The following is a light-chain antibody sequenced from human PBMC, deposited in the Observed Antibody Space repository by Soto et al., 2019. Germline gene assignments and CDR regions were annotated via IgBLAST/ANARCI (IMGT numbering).Light chain of an antibody. V-gene: IGKV3-15*01. CDR2: GAS. CDR3: QQYNNWPRSWT. J-gene: IGKJ1*01. CDR1: QSVSSN. Sequence: EIVMTQSPATLSVSAGERVTLSCRASQSVSSNLAWYRQKPGQAPRLLISGASTRATGIPARFSGSGSGTEFTLTISSLQSEDFAVYYCQQYNNWPRSWTFGQGTKVDI.